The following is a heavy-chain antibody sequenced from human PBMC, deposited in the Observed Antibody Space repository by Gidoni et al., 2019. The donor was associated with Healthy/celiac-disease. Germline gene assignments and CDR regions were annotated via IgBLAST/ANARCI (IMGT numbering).Heavy chain of an antibody. J-gene: IGHJ5*02. CDR1: GRSISSSSYY. V-gene: IGHV4-39*01. CDR3: ARHSAARPFRYNWFDP. CDR2: IYYSGST. D-gene: IGHD6-6*01. Sequence: QLQLQESGPGLVKPSETLSLTCTVSGRSISSSSYYWGWIRQPQGKGLEWIGRIYYSGSTYYNPALKSRVTISVDTSKNQFALKMSSVTAADTAVYYCARHSAARPFRYNWFDPWGQGTLVTVSS.